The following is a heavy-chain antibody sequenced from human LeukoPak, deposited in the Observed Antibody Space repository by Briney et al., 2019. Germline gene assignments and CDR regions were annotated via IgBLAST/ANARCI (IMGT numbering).Heavy chain of an antibody. V-gene: IGHV1-69*04. Sequence: SVKVSCKASGYTFTRYGISWVRQAPGQGLEWMGRIIPILGIANYAQKFQGRVTITADKSTSTAYMELSSLRSEDTAVYYCAREEGSYPHDAFDIWGQGTMVTVSS. CDR1: GYTFTRYG. J-gene: IGHJ3*02. CDR2: IIPILGIA. CDR3: AREEGSYPHDAFDI. D-gene: IGHD1-26*01.